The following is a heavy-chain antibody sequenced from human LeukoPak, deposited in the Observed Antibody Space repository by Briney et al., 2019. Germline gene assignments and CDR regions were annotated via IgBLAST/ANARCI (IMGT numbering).Heavy chain of an antibody. V-gene: IGHV4-59*01. J-gene: IGHJ6*02. CDR2: IYYSGST. D-gene: IGHD6-13*01. Sequence: SETLSLTCTVSGGSISSYYWSWIRQPPGKGLEWIGYIYYSGSTNYNPSLKSRVTISVDTSKNQFSLKLSSVTAADTAVYCCARVQLRIAAAGTNYYYYGMDVWGQGTTVTVSS. CDR3: ARVQLRIAAAGTNYYYYGMDV. CDR1: GGSISSYY.